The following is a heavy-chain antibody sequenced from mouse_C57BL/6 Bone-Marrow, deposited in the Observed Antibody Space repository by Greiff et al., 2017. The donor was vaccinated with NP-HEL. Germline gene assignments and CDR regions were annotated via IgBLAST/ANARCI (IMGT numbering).Heavy chain of an antibody. CDR3: VRHHQLRAMDY. CDR2: IRSKSNNYAT. Sequence: EVQGVESGGGLVQPKGSLKLSCAASGFSFNTYAMNWVRQAPGKGLEWVARIRSKSNNYATYYADSVKDRFTISRDDSESMLYLQMNNLKTEDTAMYYCVRHHQLRAMDYWGQGTSVTVSS. J-gene: IGHJ4*01. CDR1: GFSFNTYA. D-gene: IGHD4-1*02. V-gene: IGHV10-1*01.